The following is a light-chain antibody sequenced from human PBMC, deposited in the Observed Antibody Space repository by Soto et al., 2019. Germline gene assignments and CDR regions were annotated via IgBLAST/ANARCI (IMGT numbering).Light chain of an antibody. Sequence: EIVMTQSTGTLSVSPGESATLSCRASQSVSSNLAWFQQKPGQAPRLLIYGASTRATGIPSRFSGRGSGREFTVTISSLQSEDSAIYYFQQYDKWPGTCGQGNKLEIK. CDR1: QSVSSN. J-gene: IGKJ1*01. CDR2: GAS. V-gene: IGKV3-15*01. CDR3: QQYDKWPGT.